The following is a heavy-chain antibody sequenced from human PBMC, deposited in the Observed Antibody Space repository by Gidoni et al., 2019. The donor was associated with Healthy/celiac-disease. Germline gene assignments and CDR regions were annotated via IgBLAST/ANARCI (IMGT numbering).Heavy chain of an antibody. CDR3: ARHLLTGGSFDY. D-gene: IGHD3-9*01. CDR2: IYSGGST. V-gene: IGHV3-66*04. Sequence: EVQLVESGGGLVQPGGSLRLSCAASAFTVSSNYMSWVRQAPGKGLDWVSVIYSGGSTYYADSVKGRFTISRDNSKNTLYLQMNSLRAEDTAVYYCARHLLTGGSFDYWGQGTLVTVSS. CDR1: AFTVSSNY. J-gene: IGHJ4*02.